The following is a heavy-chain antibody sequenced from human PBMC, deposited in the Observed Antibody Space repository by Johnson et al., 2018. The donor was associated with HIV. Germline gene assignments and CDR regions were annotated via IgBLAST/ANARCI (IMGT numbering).Heavy chain of an antibody. CDR3: ARAPHDAFDV. V-gene: IGHV3-13*01. J-gene: IGHJ3*01. CDR1: GFTFSSYD. CDR2: IGTAGNT. Sequence: VQLVESGGGLVQPGGSLRLSCAASGFTFSSYDMHWVRQATGKGLEWVSAIGTAGNTYYTDSVKGRFTISRDNSDNTMYLQMNSLRDEDTAVYYCARAPHDAFDVWGQGTMVTVSS.